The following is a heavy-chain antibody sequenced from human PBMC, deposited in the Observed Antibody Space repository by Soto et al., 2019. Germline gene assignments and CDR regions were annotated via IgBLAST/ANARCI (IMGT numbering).Heavy chain of an antibody. D-gene: IGHD3-3*01. Sequence: SGPTLVNPTQTLTLTCTFSGFSFTTSGVGVGWIRQPPGKALEWLALIYWNDDKRYNPSLKSRLTITKDTSKNQVVLTVTDMDPLDAGTYFCAHCARRYDFRIGYYTYFDLWGRGTLVTVSS. CDR2: IYWNDDK. V-gene: IGHV2-5*01. CDR1: GFSFTTSGVG. J-gene: IGHJ4*02. CDR3: AHCARRYDFRIGYYTYFDL.